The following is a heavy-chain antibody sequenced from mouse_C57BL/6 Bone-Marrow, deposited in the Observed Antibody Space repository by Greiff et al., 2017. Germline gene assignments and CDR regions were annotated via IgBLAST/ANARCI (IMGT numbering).Heavy chain of an antibody. CDR1: GFTFSDYY. J-gene: IGHJ2*01. D-gene: IGHD1-1*01. CDR2: ICNGGGST. CDR3: ARQSIDYCGSSLDY. Sequence: DVHLVESGGGLVQPGGSLKLSCAASGFTFSDYYMYWVRQTPEKRLEWVAYICNGGGSTYYPDTVKGRFTISRDNAKNTLYLQMSRMKSEDTAMYYCARQSIDYCGSSLDYWGQGTTLTASS. V-gene: IGHV5-12*01.